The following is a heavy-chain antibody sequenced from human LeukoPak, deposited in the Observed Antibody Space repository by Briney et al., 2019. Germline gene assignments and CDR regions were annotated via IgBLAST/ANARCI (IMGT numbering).Heavy chain of an antibody. CDR3: ARVSNSGYDSRGAFDI. V-gene: IGHV4-4*07. CDR2: IYTSGST. Sequence: PSETLSLTCGVSREFISGYYWSWIRQPAGKGLEWIGRIYTSGSTNYNPSLKSRVTMSVDTSKNQFSLKLSSVTAADTAVYYCARVSNSGYDSRGAFDIWGQGTMVTLSS. CDR1: REFISGYY. D-gene: IGHD3-22*01. J-gene: IGHJ3*02.